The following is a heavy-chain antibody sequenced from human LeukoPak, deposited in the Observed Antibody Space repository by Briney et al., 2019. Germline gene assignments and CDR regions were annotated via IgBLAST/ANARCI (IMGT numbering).Heavy chain of an antibody. D-gene: IGHD6-13*01. Sequence: GSLRLSCAASGFTISSYSMNWVRQAPGKGLEWVSSISSSSSYIYYADSVKGRFTISRDNAKNSLYLQMNSLRAEDTAVYYCARVQYSSSWPFDYWGQGTLVTVSS. V-gene: IGHV3-21*01. J-gene: IGHJ4*02. CDR3: ARVQYSSSWPFDY. CDR2: ISSSSSYI. CDR1: GFTISSYS.